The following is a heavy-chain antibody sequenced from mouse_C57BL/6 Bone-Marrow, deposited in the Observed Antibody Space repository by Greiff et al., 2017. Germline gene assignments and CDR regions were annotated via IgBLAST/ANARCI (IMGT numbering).Heavy chain of an antibody. V-gene: IGHV3-6*01. CDR1: GYSITSGYY. D-gene: IGHD2-1*01. Sequence: EVQRVESGPGLVKPSQSLSLTCSVTGYSITSGYYWNWIRQFPGNKLEWMGYISYDGSNNYNPSLKNRISITRDTSKNQFFLKLNSVTTEDTATYYCARSTPTGAMDYWGQGTSVTVSS. CDR2: ISYDGSN. J-gene: IGHJ4*01. CDR3: ARSTPTGAMDY.